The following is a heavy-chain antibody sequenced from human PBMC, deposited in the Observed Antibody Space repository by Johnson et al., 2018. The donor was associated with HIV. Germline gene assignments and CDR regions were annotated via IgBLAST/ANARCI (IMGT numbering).Heavy chain of an antibody. D-gene: IGHD3-10*01. V-gene: IGHV3-20*04. Sequence: VQLVESGGGVVRPGGSLRLSCAASGFTFDDYGMSWVRQAPGKGLEWVSGINWNGGSTGYADSVQGRFTISRDNAKNSLYLQMNSLRAEDTALYYCARGNYYGSGSYGAFDIWGQGTMVTVSS. CDR2: INWNGGST. CDR3: ARGNYYGSGSYGAFDI. CDR1: GFTFDDYG. J-gene: IGHJ3*02.